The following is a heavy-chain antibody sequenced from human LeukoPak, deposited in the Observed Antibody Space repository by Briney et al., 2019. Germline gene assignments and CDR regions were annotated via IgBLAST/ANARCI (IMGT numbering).Heavy chain of an antibody. CDR2: INPNHGTT. J-gene: IGHJ5*02. D-gene: IGHD3-22*01. V-gene: IGHV1-46*01. CDR3: ARGDVLDRSVYNWFDP. CDR1: GYTFTSYY. Sequence: GASVKVSCKASGYTFTSYYIHWVRPAPGQGLEWMGIINPNHGTTTYAQKFQGRVTMTRDTSTSTVYMELSSLRSEDTALYYCARGDVLDRSVYNWFDPWGQGTLVIVSS.